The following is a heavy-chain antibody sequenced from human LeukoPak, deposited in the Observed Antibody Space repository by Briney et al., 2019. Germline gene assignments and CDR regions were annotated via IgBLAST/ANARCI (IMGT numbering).Heavy chain of an antibody. D-gene: IGHD2-21*01. CDR1: GFTFSSCG. CDR2: IWYDGSNK. Sequence: PGGSLRLSCAASGFTFSSCGMHWVRQAPGKGLEWVAVIWYDGSNKYYADSVKGRFTISRDNSKNTLYLEMNSLRAEDTAVYYCAKRPHITVANQFDYWGQGTLVTVSS. J-gene: IGHJ4*02. V-gene: IGHV3-33*06. CDR3: AKRPHITVANQFDY.